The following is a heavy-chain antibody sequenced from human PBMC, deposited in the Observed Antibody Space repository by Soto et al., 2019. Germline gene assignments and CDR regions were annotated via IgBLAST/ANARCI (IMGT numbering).Heavy chain of an antibody. D-gene: IGHD3-3*01. V-gene: IGHV4-30-4*01. CDR3: ARENKYHDFWSGQYPDAFDI. CDR1: GGSISSGDYY. J-gene: IGHJ3*02. CDR2: IYYSGST. Sequence: PSETLSLTCNVSGGSISSGDYYWSCIRQPTWKGLEWIVYIYYSGSTYYNPPLKIRVTISVDTSKNQFSLKLSSATAADTAVYYCARENKYHDFWSGQYPDAFDIWGQGTMVTV.